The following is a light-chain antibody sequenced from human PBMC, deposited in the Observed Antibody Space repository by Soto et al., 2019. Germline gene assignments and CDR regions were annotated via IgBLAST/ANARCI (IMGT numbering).Light chain of an antibody. CDR2: DAS. CDR3: QQSHSSPRT. V-gene: IGKV3-11*01. CDR1: QSISTY. J-gene: IGKJ1*01. Sequence: IVLTQSPATLSLSPGERATLSCRAGQSISTYLAWYQQKSGQAPRLLIYDASNRATGTPARFSGSGSGTDFTLTISSLEPEDSAVYYCQQSHSSPRTFGQGTTV.